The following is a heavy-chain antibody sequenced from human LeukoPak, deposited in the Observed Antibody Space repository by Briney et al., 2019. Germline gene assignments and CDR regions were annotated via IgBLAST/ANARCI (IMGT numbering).Heavy chain of an antibody. J-gene: IGHJ4*02. Sequence: GGSLRLSCAASGFTFSDYGIHWARQAPGKGLEWVAVISDDGRHKNYADSVKGRFTISRDNSNNTLYLQMNSLRVEDTGVYYCAKDRETTASGTFDYWGQGTLVTVSS. D-gene: IGHD6-13*01. CDR1: GFTFSDYG. V-gene: IGHV3-30*18. CDR2: ISDDGRHK. CDR3: AKDRETTASGTFDY.